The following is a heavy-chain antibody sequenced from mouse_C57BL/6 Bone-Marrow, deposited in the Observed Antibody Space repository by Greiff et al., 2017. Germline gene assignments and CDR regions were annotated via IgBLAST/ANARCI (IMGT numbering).Heavy chain of an antibody. J-gene: IGHJ4*01. CDR3: ARDYYGSSDAMDY. CDR1: GYTFTSYW. CDR2: IDPSDSYT. D-gene: IGHD1-1*01. V-gene: IGHV1-69*01. Sequence: QVQLKQPGAELVMPGASVKLSCKASGYTFTSYWMHWVKQRPGQGLEWIGEIDPSDSYTNYNHKFKGKSTLTVDKSSSTAYMQLSSLTSEDSAVYYCARDYYGSSDAMDYWGQGTSVTVSA.